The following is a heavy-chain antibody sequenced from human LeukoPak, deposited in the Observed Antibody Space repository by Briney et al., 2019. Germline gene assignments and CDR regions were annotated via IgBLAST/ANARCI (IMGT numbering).Heavy chain of an antibody. V-gene: IGHV3-30*04. CDR2: ISYDGSNK. D-gene: IGHD6-13*01. CDR1: GFTFSSYA. Sequence: GGSLRLSCAASGFTFSSYAMHWVRQAPGKGLEWVAVISYDGSNKYYADSVKGRFTISRDNSKNTLYLQMNSLRAEDTAVYYCARDPSEQQLAYYSDYWGQGTLVTVSS. CDR3: ARDPSEQQLAYYSDY. J-gene: IGHJ4*02.